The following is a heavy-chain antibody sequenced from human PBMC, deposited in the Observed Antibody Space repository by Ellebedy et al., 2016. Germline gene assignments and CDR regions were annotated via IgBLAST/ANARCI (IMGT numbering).Heavy chain of an antibody. CDR3: ARALVWDYDSSGYYYYFDY. D-gene: IGHD3-22*01. CDR2: ISAYNGNT. V-gene: IGHV1-18*01. Sequence: ASVKVSCKASGYTFTSYGISWVRQAPGQGLEWMGWISAYNGNTNYAQKLQGRVTMTTDTSTSTAYMELRSLRSADTAVYYCARALVWDYDSSGYYYYFDYWGQGTLVTVSS. J-gene: IGHJ4*02. CDR1: GYTFTSYG.